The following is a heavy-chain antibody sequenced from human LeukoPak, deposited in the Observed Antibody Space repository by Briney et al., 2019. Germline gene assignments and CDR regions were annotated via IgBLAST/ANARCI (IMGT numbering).Heavy chain of an antibody. D-gene: IGHD5-18*01. Sequence: GGSLRLSCAASGFTFSSYAMHWVRQAPGKGLEWVAVISYDGSNKYYADSVKGRFTISRDNSKNTLYLQMNSLRAEDTAVYYCARDYGYSYGSYYYYYMDVWGKGTTVTISS. J-gene: IGHJ6*03. CDR3: ARDYGYSYGSYYYYYMDV. CDR2: ISYDGSNK. V-gene: IGHV3-30*14. CDR1: GFTFSSYA.